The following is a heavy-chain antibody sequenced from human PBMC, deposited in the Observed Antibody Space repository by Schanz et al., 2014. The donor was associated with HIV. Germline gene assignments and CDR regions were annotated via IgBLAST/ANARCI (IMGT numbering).Heavy chain of an antibody. V-gene: IGHV1-8*01. CDR2: MNPDSGNT. CDR3: ARCTGGWGYYYGMDV. D-gene: IGHD2-8*02. Sequence: QVQLVQSGAEVKKPGASVKVSCKASGYTFSNYDINWVRQAPGQGLEWMGWMNPDSGNTGYAQKFQGRVTITADKSTSTAYMELSSLRSEDTAVYYCARCTGGWGYYYGMDVWGQGTTVTVSS. CDR1: GYTFSNYD. J-gene: IGHJ6*02.